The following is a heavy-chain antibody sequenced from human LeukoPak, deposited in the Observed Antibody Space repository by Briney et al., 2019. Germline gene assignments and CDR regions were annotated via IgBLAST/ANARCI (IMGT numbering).Heavy chain of an antibody. CDR2: ISSSSSYI. CDR1: GFTFSSYS. V-gene: IGHV3-21*04. J-gene: IGHJ4*02. D-gene: IGHD6-13*01. Sequence: GGSLRLSCAASGFTFSSYSMNWVRQAPGKGLEWVSSISSSSSYIYYADSVKGRFTISRDNAKNSLYLQMNSLRAEDTAVYYCAKGPMQSSWYEAGVYFDYWGQGTLVTVSS. CDR3: AKGPMQSSWYEAGVYFDY.